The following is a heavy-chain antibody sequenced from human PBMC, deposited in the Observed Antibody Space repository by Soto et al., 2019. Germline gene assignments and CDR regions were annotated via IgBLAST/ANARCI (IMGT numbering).Heavy chain of an antibody. V-gene: IGHV3-30-3*01. CDR2: ISDDGSNT. J-gene: IGHJ4*02. Sequence: QVQLVESGGGVVQPGRSLRLSCAASGFTFSRHTMHWVRQAPGKGLEWVAAISDDGSNTYYADSVKGRFTISRDNSKNTLYLQMNSLRSQGTAVKHSAREVYYDFLSGFNTNPYYFDDLGQGILVTVSS. CDR3: AREVYYDFLSGFNTNPYYFDD. CDR1: GFTFSRHT. D-gene: IGHD3-3*01.